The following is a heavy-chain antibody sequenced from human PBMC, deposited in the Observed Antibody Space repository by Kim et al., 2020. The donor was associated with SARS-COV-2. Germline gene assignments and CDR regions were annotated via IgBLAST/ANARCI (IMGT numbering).Heavy chain of an antibody. D-gene: IGHD6-13*01. V-gene: IGHV4-59*08. CDR1: GGSISSYY. CDR3: ARSYSSSWSIDY. Sequence: SETLSLTCTVSGGSISSYYWSWIRQPPGKGLEWIGYIYYSGSTNYNPSPKSRGTISVDTSKNQFSLKLSSVTAADTAVYYCARSYSSSWSIDYWGQGTLVTVSS. J-gene: IGHJ4*02. CDR2: IYYSGST.